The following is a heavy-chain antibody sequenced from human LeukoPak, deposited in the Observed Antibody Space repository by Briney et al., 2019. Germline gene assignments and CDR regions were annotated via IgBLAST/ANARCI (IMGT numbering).Heavy chain of an antibody. CDR3: ARDGSGRGAFDI. CDR1: GFTVSSNY. V-gene: IGHV3-66*01. Sequence: GGSLKLSCAASGFTVSSNYMSWVRQAPGKGLEWVSVIYSDGSTYYADSVKGRFTISRDNSKNTLYLQMNSLRAEDTAVYYCARDGSGRGAFDIWGQGTMVTVSS. CDR2: IYSDGST. J-gene: IGHJ3*02. D-gene: IGHD3-10*01.